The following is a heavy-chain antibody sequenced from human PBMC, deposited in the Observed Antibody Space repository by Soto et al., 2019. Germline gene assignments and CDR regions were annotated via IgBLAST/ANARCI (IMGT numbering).Heavy chain of an antibody. D-gene: IGHD6-19*01. Sequence: AGSLRLSCAASGFTFSSYSMNWVRQAPGKGLEWVSYISSSSSTIYYADSVKGRFTISRDNARNSLYLQMNSLRDEDTVVYYCAREAGTWHLPLNWFDPWGQGTLVTVSS. CDR2: ISSSSSTI. J-gene: IGHJ5*02. CDR1: GFTFSSYS. CDR3: AREAGTWHLPLNWFDP. V-gene: IGHV3-48*02.